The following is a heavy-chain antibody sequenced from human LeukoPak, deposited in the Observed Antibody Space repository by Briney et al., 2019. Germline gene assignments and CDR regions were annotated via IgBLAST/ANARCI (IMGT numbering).Heavy chain of an antibody. CDR2: IYYSGTT. D-gene: IGHD3-3*01. Sequence: SETLSLTCTVSGGSISSYYWSWIRQPPGKGLEWIGYIYYSGTTNYNPSLKSRVTISVDTSKNQFSLKLSSVTAADTAVYYCARRQGSDFWSGYHHDYWGQGTLVTVSS. CDR1: GGSISSYY. V-gene: IGHV4-59*12. J-gene: IGHJ4*02. CDR3: ARRQGSDFWSGYHHDY.